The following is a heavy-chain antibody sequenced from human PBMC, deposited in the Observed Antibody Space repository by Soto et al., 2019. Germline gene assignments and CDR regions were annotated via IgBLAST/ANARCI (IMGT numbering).Heavy chain of an antibody. D-gene: IGHD1-26*01. Sequence: GGSLRLSCAASGFTFSSYAMSWVRQAPGKGLEWVSAISGSGGSTYYADSVKGRFTISRDNSKNTLYLQMNSLRAEDTAVYYYSFSYGHSHDYYDLLDPWGQGSLVTVSS. V-gene: IGHV3-23*01. J-gene: IGHJ5*02. CDR3: SFSYGHSHDYYDLLDP. CDR2: ISGSGGST. CDR1: GFTFSSYA.